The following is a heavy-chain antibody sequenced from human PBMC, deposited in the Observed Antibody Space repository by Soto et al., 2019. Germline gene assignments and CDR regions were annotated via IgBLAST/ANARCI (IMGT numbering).Heavy chain of an antibody. CDR2: IWYDGSNK. Sequence: QVQLVESGGGVVQPGRSLRLSCAASGFTFSSYGMHWVRQAPGKGLEWVAVIWYDGSNKYYSDSVKGRFTISRDNSKNTLYLQMNSLRAADTAVYYCASDLGGGMDVWGQGTTVTVSS. CDR1: GFTFSSYG. D-gene: IGHD3-16*01. V-gene: IGHV3-33*01. J-gene: IGHJ6*02. CDR3: ASDLGGGMDV.